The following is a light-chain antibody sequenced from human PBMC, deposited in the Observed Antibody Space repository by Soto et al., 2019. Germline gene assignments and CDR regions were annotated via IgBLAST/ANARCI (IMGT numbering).Light chain of an antibody. J-gene: IGKJ2*01. CDR2: GAS. Sequence: DIVMTQSPATLSVSPGERATLSCRASQSVSSNLAWYQQKPGQAPSLLIYGASTRATGIPARFSGSGSGTEFTLTISSLQSEDFAVYYCQQYNNWRAAYPFGQGTKLEIK. CDR1: QSVSSN. V-gene: IGKV3-15*01. CDR3: QQYNNWRAAYP.